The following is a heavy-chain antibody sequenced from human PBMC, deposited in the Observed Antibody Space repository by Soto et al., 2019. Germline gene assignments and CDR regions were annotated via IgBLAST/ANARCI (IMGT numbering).Heavy chain of an antibody. CDR2: IYYSGST. CDR3: VRLDYGDYLSDYYDY. CDR1: GGSISSSSYY. D-gene: IGHD4-17*01. J-gene: IGHJ4*02. V-gene: IGHV4-39*01. Sequence: PSETLSLTCTVSGGSISSSSYYWGWIRQPPGKGLEWIGSIYYSGSTYYNPSLKSRVTISVDTSKNQFSLKLSSVTAADTAVYYCVRLDYGDYLSDYYDYWGQGTLVTVSS.